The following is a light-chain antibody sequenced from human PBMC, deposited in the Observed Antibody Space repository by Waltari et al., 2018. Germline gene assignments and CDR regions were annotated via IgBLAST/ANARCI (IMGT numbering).Light chain of an antibody. V-gene: IGKV1-9*01. Sequence: IQLTQSPSSLSASVGDRVTITCRASQDFSGYLAWYQQKPGQAPKVLIYAASTLQSGVPSRFSGSGSGTDFTLTISSLQPEDFATYYCQQLNTYPRTFGQGTKLEI. CDR3: QQLNTYPRT. J-gene: IGKJ2*01. CDR1: QDFSGY. CDR2: AAS.